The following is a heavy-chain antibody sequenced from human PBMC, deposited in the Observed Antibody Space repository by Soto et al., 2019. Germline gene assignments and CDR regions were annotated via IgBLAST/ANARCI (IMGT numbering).Heavy chain of an antibody. Sequence: SETLSLTCTVSGGSVSSSSYSWGWIRQSPGKGLEWIGTIYSSENTYYNPSLLSRVTISVDTSKNEFSLRLGSVTAADTAVYYCARRRDAYTFFDYWGQGTLVTVSS. CDR2: IYSSENT. D-gene: IGHD2-2*01. J-gene: IGHJ4*02. V-gene: IGHV4-39*01. CDR3: ARRRDAYTFFDY. CDR1: GGSVSSSSYS.